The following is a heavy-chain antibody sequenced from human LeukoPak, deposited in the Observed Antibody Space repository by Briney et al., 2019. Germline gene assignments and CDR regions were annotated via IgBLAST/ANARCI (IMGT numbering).Heavy chain of an antibody. CDR3: AKANLGYCSSTSCPRYYYYMDV. D-gene: IGHD2-2*01. CDR2: IRYEGSNK. V-gene: IGHV3-30*02. Sequence: GGSLRLSCAASGFTFSSYGMHWVRQAPGKGLEWVAFIRYEGSNKYYADSVQGRFTISRDNSKNTLYLQMNSLRAEDTAVYYCAKANLGYCSSTSCPRYYYYMDVWGKGTTVTVSS. J-gene: IGHJ6*03. CDR1: GFTFSSYG.